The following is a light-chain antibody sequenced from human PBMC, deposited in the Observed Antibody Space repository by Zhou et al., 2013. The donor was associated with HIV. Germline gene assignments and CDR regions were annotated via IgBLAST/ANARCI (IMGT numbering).Light chain of an antibody. CDR1: QSVSSNY. V-gene: IGKV3-20*01. CDR3: QQYGSSQIT. J-gene: IGKJ5*01. CDR2: GAS. Sequence: EIVLTQSPGTLSLSPGERATLSCRASQSVSSNYLAWYQQKPGQAPRLLIYGASSRATGIPDRFSGSGSGTDFTLTISRLEPEDFAVYYCQQYGSSQITLAKGHDWXLN.